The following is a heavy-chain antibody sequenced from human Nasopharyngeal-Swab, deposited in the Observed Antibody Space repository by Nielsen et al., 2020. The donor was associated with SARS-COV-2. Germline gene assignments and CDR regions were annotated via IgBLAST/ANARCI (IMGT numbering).Heavy chain of an antibody. CDR2: ISSSSNTI. D-gene: IGHD3-10*01. V-gene: IGHV3-48*03. CDR3: ARETDYNRGLSTALDY. CDR1: GFTFSSYE. J-gene: IGHJ4*02. Sequence: GGSLRLSCAASGFTFSSYEMNWVRQAPGKGLEWVSYISSSSNTIYYADSVKGRFTISRDNAKNSLYLQMNSLRGEDTAVYYCARETDYNRGLSTALDYWGQGTLVTVSS.